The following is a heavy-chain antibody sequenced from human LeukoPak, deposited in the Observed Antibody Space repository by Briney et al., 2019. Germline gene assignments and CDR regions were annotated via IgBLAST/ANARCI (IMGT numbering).Heavy chain of an antibody. D-gene: IGHD4-17*01. V-gene: IGHV4-59*01. Sequence: SATLSLTCTVSGGSISNYFWTWLRQPPGKGLEWIGYIYYSGSTDYNPSLKSRVTISVDTSKNQISLKLSSVTAADTAVYYCARDNGEGRSDYWGQGTLVTVSS. J-gene: IGHJ4*02. CDR3: ARDNGEGRSDY. CDR1: GGSISNYF. CDR2: IYYSGST.